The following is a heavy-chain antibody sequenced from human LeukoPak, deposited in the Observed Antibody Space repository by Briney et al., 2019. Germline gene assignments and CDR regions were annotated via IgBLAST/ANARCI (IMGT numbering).Heavy chain of an antibody. CDR1: GGSISSSSYY. J-gene: IGHJ5*02. D-gene: IGHD2-2*02. Sequence: SETLSLTCTVSGGSISSSSYYWGWIRQPPRKGLEWIGSIYYSGSTYYNPSLKSRVTISVDTSKNQFSLKLSSVTAADTAVYYCARHFVVVPAAIGWFDPWGQGTLVTVSS. V-gene: IGHV4-39*01. CDR2: IYYSGST. CDR3: ARHFVVVPAAIGWFDP.